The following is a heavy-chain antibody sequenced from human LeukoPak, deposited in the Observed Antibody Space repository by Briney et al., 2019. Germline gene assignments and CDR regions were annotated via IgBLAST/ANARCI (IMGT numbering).Heavy chain of an antibody. Sequence: GASVKVSCKASGYTFTSYAMHWVRQAPGQRLEWMGWINAGNGNTKYSQKFQGRVTITRDTSASTAYMELSSLRSEDTAVYYCARDPLSTVVTLYDYWGQGTLVTVSS. CDR1: GYTFTSYA. CDR2: INAGNGNT. J-gene: IGHJ4*02. CDR3: ARDPLSTVVTLYDY. D-gene: IGHD4-23*01. V-gene: IGHV1-3*01.